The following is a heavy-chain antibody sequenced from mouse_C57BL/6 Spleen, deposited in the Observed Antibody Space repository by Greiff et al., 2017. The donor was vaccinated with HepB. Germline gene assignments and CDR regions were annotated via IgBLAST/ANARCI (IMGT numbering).Heavy chain of an antibody. CDR3: ARLHYYGSSYGYFDV. CDR1: GYTFTSYW. CDR2: IDPSDSYT. D-gene: IGHD1-1*01. J-gene: IGHJ1*03. V-gene: IGHV1-50*01. Sequence: VQLQQSGAELVKPGASVKLSCKASGYTFTSYWMQWVKQRPGQGLEWIGEIDPSDSYTNYNQKFKGKATLTVDTSSSTAYMQLSSLTSEDSAVYYCARLHYYGSSYGYFDVWGTGTTVTVSS.